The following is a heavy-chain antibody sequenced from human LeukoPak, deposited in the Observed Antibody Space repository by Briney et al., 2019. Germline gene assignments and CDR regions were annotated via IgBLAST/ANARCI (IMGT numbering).Heavy chain of an antibody. CDR3: ARDKDLLDAFDI. CDR1: GGTFSSYA. D-gene: IGHD1-26*01. CDR2: IIPIFGTA. V-gene: IGHV1-69*05. Sequence: SVKVSCKASGGTFSSYAISWVRQAPGQGLEWMGGIIPIFGTANYAQKFQGRVMITTDESTSTAYMELSSLRSEDTAVYYCARDKDLLDAFDIWGQGTMVTVSS. J-gene: IGHJ3*02.